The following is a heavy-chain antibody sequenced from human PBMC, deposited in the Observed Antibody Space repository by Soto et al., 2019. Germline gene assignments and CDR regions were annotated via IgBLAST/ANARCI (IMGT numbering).Heavy chain of an antibody. V-gene: IGHV1-69*13. CDR2: IIPIFGTT. J-gene: IGHJ3*02. CDR3: ARPHGELELRRYAFDI. Sequence: SVKVSCKASGGTFSSYAISWVRQAPGQGLEWMGGIIPIFGTTNYAQKFQGRVTITADASTSTAYMELSSLRSEDTAVYYCARPHGELELRRYAFDIWGQGTMVTVSS. D-gene: IGHD1-7*01. CDR1: GGTFSSYA.